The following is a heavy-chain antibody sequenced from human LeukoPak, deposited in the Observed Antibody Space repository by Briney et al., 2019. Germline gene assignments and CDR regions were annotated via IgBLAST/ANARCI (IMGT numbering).Heavy chain of an antibody. Sequence: GGSLRLSCAASGFTFSSYSMNWVRQAPGKGLEWVSSISSSSSYIYYADSVKGRFTISRDNAKNSLYLQMNSLRAEDTAVYHCATNGGGYFDYWGQGTLVTVSS. CDR2: ISSSSSYI. V-gene: IGHV3-21*01. CDR1: GFTFSSYS. D-gene: IGHD3-10*01. J-gene: IGHJ4*02. CDR3: ATNGGGYFDY.